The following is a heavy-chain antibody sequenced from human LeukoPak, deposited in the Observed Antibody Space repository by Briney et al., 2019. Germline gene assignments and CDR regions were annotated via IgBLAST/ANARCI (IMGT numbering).Heavy chain of an antibody. CDR3: ARVWRTVTWSYFDY. Sequence: ASVKVSCKASGYIFTTFSIHWVRQAPGQGLEWMGGIIPIFGTANYAQKFQGRVTITADESTSTAYMELSSLRSEDTAVYYCARVWRTVTWSYFDYWGQGTLVTVSS. CDR1: GYIFTTFS. CDR2: IIPIFGTA. J-gene: IGHJ4*02. D-gene: IGHD4-17*01. V-gene: IGHV1-69*13.